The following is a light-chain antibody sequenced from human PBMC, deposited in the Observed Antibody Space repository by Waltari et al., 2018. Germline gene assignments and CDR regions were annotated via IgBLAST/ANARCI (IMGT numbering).Light chain of an antibody. CDR1: SSDVGSYNL. Sequence: QSVLTQPASVSGSPGQSITISCTGTSSDVGSYNLVSWYQQHPGKAPKLMIYEDTKRPSGVSDRFSGSKSGNTASLTISGLQAEDEADYYCCSYAGSSPHVVFGGGTKLTVL. CDR2: EDT. V-gene: IGLV2-23*01. CDR3: CSYAGSSPHVV. J-gene: IGLJ2*01.